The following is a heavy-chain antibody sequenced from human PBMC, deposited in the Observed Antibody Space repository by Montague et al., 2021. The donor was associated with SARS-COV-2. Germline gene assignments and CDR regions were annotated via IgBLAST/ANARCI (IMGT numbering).Heavy chain of an antibody. Sequence: SLRLSCAASGFTFSSHAMHWVRQAPGKGLEWVAVISYDGFNKYYXDSVKGRFTISRDNSKNTLSLQMNSLRTEDTAVYYCARGGGYRDGFDIWGQGTMVTVSS. D-gene: IGHD5-18*01. V-gene: IGHV3-30*14. CDR1: GFTFSSHA. J-gene: IGHJ3*02. CDR3: ARGGGYRDGFDI. CDR2: ISYDGFNK.